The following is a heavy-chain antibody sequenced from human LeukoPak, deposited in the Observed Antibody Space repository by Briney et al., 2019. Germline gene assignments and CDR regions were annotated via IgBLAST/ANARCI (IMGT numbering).Heavy chain of an antibody. Sequence: ASVRVSCKASGYTFTAYAIHWVRQAPGQGLEWMGRINPKSGGTNYAQKFQGRVTMTTDTSISTGYMELSGLTSDDTAVYYCGRGNLSFDPWSQGTLVIVSS. CDR2: INPKSGGT. V-gene: IGHV1-2*02. CDR3: GRGNLSFDP. J-gene: IGHJ5*02. CDR1: GYTFTAYA.